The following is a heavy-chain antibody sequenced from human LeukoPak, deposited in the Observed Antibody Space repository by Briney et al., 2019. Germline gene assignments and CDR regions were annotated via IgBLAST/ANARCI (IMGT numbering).Heavy chain of an antibody. Sequence: GGSLRLSCAASGFTFSSYGMHWVRQAPGKGLEWVSVIYTGGSTYYADSVKGRFTISRDNSKNTLYLQMNSLRAEDTAVYYCARGYYYNSRAFSVDAFDIWGLGTMVTVSS. CDR1: GFTFSSYG. CDR3: ARGYYYNSRAFSVDAFDI. V-gene: IGHV3-53*01. CDR2: IYTGGST. J-gene: IGHJ3*02. D-gene: IGHD3-22*01.